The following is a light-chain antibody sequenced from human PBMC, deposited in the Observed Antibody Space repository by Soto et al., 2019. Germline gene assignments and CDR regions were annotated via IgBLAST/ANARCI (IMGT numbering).Light chain of an antibody. J-gene: IGKJ4*01. CDR1: QGISSA. Sequence: AIQLTQSPSSLSASVGDRVTITCRASQGISSALAWYQQKPGKAPNLLIYDASSLESGVPSRFSGSESGTDFTLTISSLQPEDFATYYCQQFNSYPLTFGGGTKVEIK. CDR3: QQFNSYPLT. V-gene: IGKV1-13*02. CDR2: DAS.